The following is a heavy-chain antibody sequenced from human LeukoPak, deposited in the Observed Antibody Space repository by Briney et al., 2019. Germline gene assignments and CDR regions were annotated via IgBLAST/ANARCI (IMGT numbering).Heavy chain of an antibody. J-gene: IGHJ6*04. CDR2: ISSSGSTI. D-gene: IGHD3-10*02. V-gene: IGHV3-48*04. CDR3: AELGITMIGGV. CDR1: GSIFSSYS. Sequence: PGGSLRLSCAASGSIFSSYSMNWVRQAPGKGLEWVSYISSSGSTIYYADSVKGRFTISRDNAKNSLYLQMNSLRAEDTAVYYCAELGITMIGGVWGKGTTVTISS.